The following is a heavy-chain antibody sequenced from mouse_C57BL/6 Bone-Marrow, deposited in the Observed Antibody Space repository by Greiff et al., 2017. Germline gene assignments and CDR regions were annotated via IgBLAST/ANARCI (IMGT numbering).Heavy chain of an antibody. D-gene: IGHD2-1*01. Sequence: EVQLVESGGGLVQSGRSLRLSCATSGFTFSDFYMEWVRQAPGKGLEWIAASRNKANDYTTEYSASVKGRFIVSRDTSQSILYLQMNALRAEDTAIYYCARDALYYGNYEDYAMDYWGQGTSVTVSS. CDR2: SRNKANDYTT. CDR1: GFTFSDFY. J-gene: IGHJ4*01. CDR3: ARDALYYGNYEDYAMDY. V-gene: IGHV7-1*01.